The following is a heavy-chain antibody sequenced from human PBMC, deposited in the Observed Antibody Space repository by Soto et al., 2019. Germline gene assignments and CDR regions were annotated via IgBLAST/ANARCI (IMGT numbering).Heavy chain of an antibody. CDR2: ISYDGSNK. CDR3: ARLQRPKPGYYGMDV. D-gene: IGHD6-25*01. J-gene: IGHJ6*02. Sequence: GGSLRLSCAASGFTFSSYAMHWVRQAPGKGLEWVAVISYDGSNKYYADSVKGRFTISRDNSKNTLYLQMNSLRAEDTAVYYFARLQRPKPGYYGMDVWGQGTTVTVYS. V-gene: IGHV3-30-3*01. CDR1: GFTFSSYA.